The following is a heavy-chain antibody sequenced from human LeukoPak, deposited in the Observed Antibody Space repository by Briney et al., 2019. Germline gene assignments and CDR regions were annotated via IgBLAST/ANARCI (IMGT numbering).Heavy chain of an antibody. D-gene: IGHD2-2*02. J-gene: IGHJ4*02. CDR2: FDPEDGET. Sequence: ASVKVSCKVSGYTLTELSMHWVRQAPGKGLEWMGGFDPEDGETIYAQKFQGRVTMTEDTSTDTAYMELSSLRSEDTAVYYCATALRFQPLLYPGPFDYWGQGTLVIVSS. V-gene: IGHV1-24*01. CDR1: GYTLTELS. CDR3: ATALRFQPLLYPGPFDY.